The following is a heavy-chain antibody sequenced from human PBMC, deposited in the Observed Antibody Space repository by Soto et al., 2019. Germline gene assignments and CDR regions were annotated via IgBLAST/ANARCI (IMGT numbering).Heavy chain of an antibody. J-gene: IGHJ6*02. CDR1: GFTFSSYW. CDR3: ARASGFPPDYYYGMDV. CDR2: IKQDGSEK. D-gene: IGHD5-12*01. Sequence: GGSLRLSCAASGFTFSSYWMSWVRQAPGKGLEWVANIKQDGSEKYYVDSVKGRFTISRDNAKNSLYLQMNSLRAEDTAVYYCARASGFPPDYYYGMDVWGQGTTVTVSS. V-gene: IGHV3-7*01.